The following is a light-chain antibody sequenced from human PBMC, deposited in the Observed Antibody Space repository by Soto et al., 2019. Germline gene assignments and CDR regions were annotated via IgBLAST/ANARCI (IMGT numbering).Light chain of an antibody. V-gene: IGLV2-14*02. CDR2: ATR. Sequence: QSALTQPASVSGSPGQSITISCTGTSTDVGNYNLVSWYQQHPGKAPKLIIYATRKRPSGVSDRYSGSKSGNTASLTISGLQAEDEANYFCSSLTRSDTWVIGGGTKLTVL. CDR3: SSLTRSDTWV. J-gene: IGLJ3*02. CDR1: STDVGNYNL.